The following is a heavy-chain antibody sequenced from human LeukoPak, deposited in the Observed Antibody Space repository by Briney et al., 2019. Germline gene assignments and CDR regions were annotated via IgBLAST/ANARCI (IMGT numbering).Heavy chain of an antibody. Sequence: SETLSLICAVSGGSISSGGYSWSWIRQPPGKGLEWIGYIYHSGSTYYNPSLKSRVTISVDRSKNQFSLKLSSVTAADTAVYYCARETESCAFGIWGQGTMVTVSS. J-gene: IGHJ3*02. D-gene: IGHD1-14*01. CDR3: ARETESCAFGI. CDR1: GGSISSGGYS. V-gene: IGHV4-30-2*01. CDR2: IYHSGST.